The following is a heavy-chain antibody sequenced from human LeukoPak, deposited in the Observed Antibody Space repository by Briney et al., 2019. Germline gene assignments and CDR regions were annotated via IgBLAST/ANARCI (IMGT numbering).Heavy chain of an antibody. CDR3: ARHLDSSGIDY. V-gene: IGHV4-34*01. CDR1: GGSFRGYY. Sequence: SETLSLTCTVSGGSFRGYYWSWIRQPPGKGLEWIGEINHSGSTNYNPSLKSRVTISVDTSKNQFSLKLSSVTAADTAVYYCARHLDSSGIDYWGQGTLVTVSS. D-gene: IGHD3-22*01. J-gene: IGHJ4*02. CDR2: INHSGST.